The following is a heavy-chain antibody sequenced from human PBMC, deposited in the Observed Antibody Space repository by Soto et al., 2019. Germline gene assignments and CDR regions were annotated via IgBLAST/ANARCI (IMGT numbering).Heavy chain of an antibody. CDR2: IRYDGSNQ. CDR3: ARDFTAGATYSGPSYYAMDI. Sequence: QVQLVESGGDVVQPGRSLRLSCAASGFTFSTYGIHWVRQAPGKGLEWVAGIRYDGSNQYYADSVKGQFTISRDNSKNTLLMQMDSLRADDTAVYYCARDFTAGATYSGPSYYAMDIWGQGTTVIVSS. D-gene: IGHD1-26*01. V-gene: IGHV3-33*01. CDR1: GFTFSTYG. J-gene: IGHJ6*02.